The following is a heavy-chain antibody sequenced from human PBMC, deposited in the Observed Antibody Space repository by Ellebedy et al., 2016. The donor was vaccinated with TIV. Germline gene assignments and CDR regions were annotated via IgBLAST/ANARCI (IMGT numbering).Heavy chain of an antibody. CDR1: GGSVSSGSYY. Sequence: SETLSLTXTVSGGSVSSGSYYWSWIRQPPGKGLEWIGYIYYSGSTNYNPSLKSRVTISVDTSKNQFSLKLSSVTAADTAVYYCARDEGAHTVTHYGMDVWGQGTTVTVSS. CDR2: IYYSGST. V-gene: IGHV4-61*01. D-gene: IGHD4-11*01. CDR3: ARDEGAHTVTHYGMDV. J-gene: IGHJ6*02.